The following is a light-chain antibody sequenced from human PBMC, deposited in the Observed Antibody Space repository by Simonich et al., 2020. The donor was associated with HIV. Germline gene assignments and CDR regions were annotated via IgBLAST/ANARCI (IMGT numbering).Light chain of an antibody. J-gene: IGLJ3*02. CDR1: SSDVGGYNY. Sequence: QSALTQPASVSGSPGQSITISCTGTSSDVGGYNYVSWYQQHPGKAPKLMIYDVSKRPPGVSNRFSGSKSGNTASLTISGLQAEDEAGYYCSSYTSSSTWVFGGGTKLTVL. CDR2: DVS. V-gene: IGLV2-14*01. CDR3: SSYTSSSTWV.